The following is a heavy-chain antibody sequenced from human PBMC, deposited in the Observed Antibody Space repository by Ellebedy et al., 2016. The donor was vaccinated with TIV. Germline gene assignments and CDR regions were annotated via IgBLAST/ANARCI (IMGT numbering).Heavy chain of an antibody. CDR3: ARGEDILTGYYPY. Sequence: AASVKVSCKASGGTFSSYAISWVRQAPGQGLEWMGGIIPIFGTANYAQKFQGRVTITADESTSTAYMELSSLRSEDTAVYYCARGEDILTGYYPYWGQGTLVTVSS. CDR1: GGTFSSYA. J-gene: IGHJ4*02. D-gene: IGHD3-9*01. CDR2: IIPIFGTA. V-gene: IGHV1-69*13.